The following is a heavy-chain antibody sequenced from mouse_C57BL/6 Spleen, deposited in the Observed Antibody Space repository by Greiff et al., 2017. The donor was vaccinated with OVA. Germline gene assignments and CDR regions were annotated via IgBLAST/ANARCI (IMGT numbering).Heavy chain of an antibody. J-gene: IGHJ1*03. CDR3: ARWGCYYWYFDV. CDR1: GYTFTSYW. CDR2: INPSNGGT. V-gene: IGHV1-53*01. Sequence: QVQLQQPGTELVKPGASVKLSCKASGYTFTSYWMHWVKQRPGQGLEWIGNINPSNGGTNYNEKFKSKATLTVDKSSSTAYMQLSSLTSEDSAVYDCARWGCYYWYFDVWGTGTTVTVSS.